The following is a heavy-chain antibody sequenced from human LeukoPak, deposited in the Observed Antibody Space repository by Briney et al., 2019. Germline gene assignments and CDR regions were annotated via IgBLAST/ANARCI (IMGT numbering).Heavy chain of an antibody. CDR2: ISYDGSNK. J-gene: IGHJ4*02. Sequence: PGRSLRLSCAASGFTFSSYAMPWVRQAPGKGLEWVAVISYDGSNKYYADSVKGRFTISRDNSKNTLYLQMNSLRAEDTAVYYCATQGDYWGQGTLVTVSS. V-gene: IGHV3-30*01. CDR1: GFTFSSYA. CDR3: ATQGDY.